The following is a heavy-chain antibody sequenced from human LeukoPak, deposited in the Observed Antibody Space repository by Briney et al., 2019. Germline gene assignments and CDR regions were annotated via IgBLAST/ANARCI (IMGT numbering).Heavy chain of an antibody. V-gene: IGHV1-3*01. Sequence: ASVTVSCTASGYTFTSYAMHWVRQAPGQRLEWMGWINAGNGNTKYSQKFQGRVTITGDTSADTAYMELSSLRSEDTAVYYCARLKYCTNGVCYAGFDYWGQGTLVTVSS. CDR3: ARLKYCTNGVCYAGFDY. CDR1: GYTFTSYA. CDR2: INAGNGNT. D-gene: IGHD2-8*01. J-gene: IGHJ4*02.